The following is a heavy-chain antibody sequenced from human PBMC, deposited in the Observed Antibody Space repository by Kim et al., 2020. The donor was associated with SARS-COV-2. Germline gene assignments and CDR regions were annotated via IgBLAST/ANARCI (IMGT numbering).Heavy chain of an antibody. D-gene: IGHD3-10*01. CDR1: GFTFSSYG. CDR2: IWYDGSNK. CDR3: ARGKPSDDYYGSGSYYSMGY. Sequence: GGSLRLSCAASGFTFSSYGMHWVRQAPGKGLEWVAVIWYDGSNKYYADSVKGRFTISRDNSKNTLYLQMNSLRAEDTAVYYCARGKPSDDYYGSGSYYSMGYWGQGTLVTVSS. V-gene: IGHV3-33*01. J-gene: IGHJ4*02.